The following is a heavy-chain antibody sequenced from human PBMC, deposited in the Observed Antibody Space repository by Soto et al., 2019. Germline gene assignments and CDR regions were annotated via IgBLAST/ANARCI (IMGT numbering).Heavy chain of an antibody. CDR3: AKDGPNWNDRPDYYYYGMDV. CDR1: GFTFSSYG. V-gene: IGHV3-30*18. J-gene: IGHJ6*02. D-gene: IGHD1-20*01. Sequence: PVGSLRLSCAASGFTFSSYGMHWVRQAPGKGLEWVAVISYDGSNKYYADSVKGRFTISRDNSKNTLYLQMNSLRAEDTAVYYCAKDGPNWNDRPDYYYYGMDVWGQGTTVTVSS. CDR2: ISYDGSNK.